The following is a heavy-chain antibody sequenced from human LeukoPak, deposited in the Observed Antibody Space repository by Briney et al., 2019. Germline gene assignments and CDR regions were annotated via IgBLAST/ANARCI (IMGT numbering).Heavy chain of an antibody. CDR2: INHSGST. Sequence: SETLSLTCAGYGGAFSGYYWNWIRQPPGKGLVWIGEINHSGSTHYNPSLKSRVTMSVDTSKNQFSMKLSSVTGADKAVYYCARDETTPLPGAYWGQGTLVTVSS. CDR1: GGAFSGYY. V-gene: IGHV4-34*01. CDR3: ARDETTPLPGAY. J-gene: IGHJ4*02. D-gene: IGHD4-17*01.